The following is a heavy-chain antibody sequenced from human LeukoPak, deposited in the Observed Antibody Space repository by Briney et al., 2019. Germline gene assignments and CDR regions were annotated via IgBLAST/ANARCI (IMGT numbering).Heavy chain of an antibody. D-gene: IGHD5-18*01. CDR1: GYTFTSYG. J-gene: IGHJ2*01. CDR2: ISAYNGNT. CDR3: ARDYRGYSYGYWYFDL. Sequence: ASVKVSCKASGYTFTSYGNSWVRQAPGQGLEWMGWISAYNGNTNYAQKLQGRVTMTTDTSTSTAYMELRSLRSDDTAVYYCARDYRGYSYGYWYFDLWGRGTLVTVSS. V-gene: IGHV1-18*01.